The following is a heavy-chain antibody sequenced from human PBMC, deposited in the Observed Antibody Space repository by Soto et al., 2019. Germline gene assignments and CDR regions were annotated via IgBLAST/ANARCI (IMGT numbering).Heavy chain of an antibody. CDR3: ARGRYGDY. Sequence: QVHLVQSGAEVKKPGASVKVSCKGSGYGFTTYGITWVRQAPGQGLEWMAWISAHNGNTNYAQKLQGRVTVTRDTSTSTAYMELRSLGSDDTAVYYCARGRYGDYWGQGALVTVPS. J-gene: IGHJ4*02. V-gene: IGHV1-18*01. CDR2: ISAHNGNT. CDR1: GYGFTTYG. D-gene: IGHD1-1*01.